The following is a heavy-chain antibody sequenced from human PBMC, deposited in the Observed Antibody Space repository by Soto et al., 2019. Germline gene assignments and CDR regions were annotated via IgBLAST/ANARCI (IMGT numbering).Heavy chain of an antibody. CDR1: DFTFTNAW. CDR3: AADLPDWGAYAFDY. D-gene: IGHD3-16*01. Sequence: EVQLVESGGGLVEPGGSLRLSCAASDFTFTNAWLNWVRQAPGKGLEWVGRIKSKTNGGTTDYAAPVKGRFTISRDDSENPVYLQMNTLKTEDTAVYYCAADLPDWGAYAFDYWGQGTLVSVSS. CDR2: IKSKTNGGTT. V-gene: IGHV3-15*07. J-gene: IGHJ4*02.